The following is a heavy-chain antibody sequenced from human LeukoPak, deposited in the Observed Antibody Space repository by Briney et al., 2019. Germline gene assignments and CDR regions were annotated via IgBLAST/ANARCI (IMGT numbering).Heavy chain of an antibody. J-gene: IGHJ4*02. CDR1: GGSISSSSYY. Sequence: PSETLSLTCTVSGGSISSSSYYWGWLRQPPGKGLEWIGSIYYSGSTYYNPSLKSRVTISVDTSKNQFSLKLSSVTAADTAVYYCARASGRVRGVREDYWGQGTLVTVSS. D-gene: IGHD3-10*01. V-gene: IGHV4-39*07. CDR3: ARASGRVRGVREDY. CDR2: IYYSGST.